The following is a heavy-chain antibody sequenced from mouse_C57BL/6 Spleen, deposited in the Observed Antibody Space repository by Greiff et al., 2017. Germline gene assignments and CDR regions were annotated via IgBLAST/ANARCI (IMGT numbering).Heavy chain of an antibody. CDR3: ARHRHYAMDY. Sequence: EVNVVESGGGLVQPGGSLKLSCAASGFTFSDYYMYWVRQTPEKRLEWVAYISNGGGSTYYPDTVKGRFTISRDNAKNTLYLQMSLLKSEDTAMYYCARHRHYAMDYWGQGTSGTVSS. V-gene: IGHV5-12*01. CDR1: GFTFSDYY. J-gene: IGHJ4*01. CDR2: ISNGGGST.